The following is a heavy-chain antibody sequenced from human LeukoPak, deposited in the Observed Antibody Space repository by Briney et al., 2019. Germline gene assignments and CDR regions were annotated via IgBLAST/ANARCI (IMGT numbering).Heavy chain of an antibody. CDR1: GFTFSSYW. D-gene: IGHD4-23*01. Sequence: GGSLRLSCAASGFTFSSYWMHWVRQAPGKGLLWVSRINTDGSTTDYADSVKGRFTISRDNAKNTLYLQMNSLRAEDTAVYYFARDGNWRFDYWRQGTMVSVSS. CDR2: INTDGSTT. V-gene: IGHV3-74*01. CDR3: ARDGNWRFDY. J-gene: IGHJ4*02.